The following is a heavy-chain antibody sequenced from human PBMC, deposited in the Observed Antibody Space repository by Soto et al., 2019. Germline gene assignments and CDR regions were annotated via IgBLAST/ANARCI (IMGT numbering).Heavy chain of an antibody. CDR1: GFTFTSSA. CDR2: IVVGSGST. V-gene: IGHV1-58*01. CDR3: ARDHGSWYIDY. D-gene: IGHD6-13*01. Sequence: SVKVSCKASGFTFTSSAVQWVRQARGQRLEWIGWIVVGSGSTSYAQKFQGGVTMTRDTSTSTVYMELSSLRSEDTAVYYCARDHGSWYIDYWGQGTLVTVSS. J-gene: IGHJ4*02.